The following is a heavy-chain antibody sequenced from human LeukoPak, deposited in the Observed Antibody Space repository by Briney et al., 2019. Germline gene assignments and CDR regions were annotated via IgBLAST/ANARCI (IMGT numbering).Heavy chain of an antibody. CDR2: INSGGSST. V-gene: IGHV3-74*01. CDR1: GFTFSSYW. D-gene: IGHD3-22*01. J-gene: IGHJ4*02. Sequence: PGGSLRLSCAASGFTFSSYWMHWVRQAPGKGLVWVSRINSGGSSTSYADSVKGRFTISRDNAKNTLYLQMNSLRAEDTAVYYCARGEGIIRRYYYDSSGYPDYWGQGTLVTVSS. CDR3: ARGEGIIRRYYYDSSGYPDY.